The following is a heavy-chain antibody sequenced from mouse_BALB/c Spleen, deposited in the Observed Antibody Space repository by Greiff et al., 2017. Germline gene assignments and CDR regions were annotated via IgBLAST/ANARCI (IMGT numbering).Heavy chain of an antibody. CDR2: IYPGNVNT. D-gene: IGHD2-1*01. CDR3: ARSGNSFYWYFDV. CDR1: GYTFTSYY. J-gene: IGHJ1*01. V-gene: IGHV1S56*01. Sequence: QVQLKESGAELVKPGASVKLSCKASGYTFTSYYIHWVKQRPGQGLEWIGWIYPGNVNTKYNEKFKGKATLTADKSSSTAYMQLSSLTSEDSAVYFCARSGNSFYWYFDVWGAGTTVTVSS.